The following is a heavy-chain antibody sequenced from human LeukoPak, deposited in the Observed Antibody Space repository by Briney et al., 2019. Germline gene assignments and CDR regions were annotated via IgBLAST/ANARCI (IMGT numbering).Heavy chain of an antibody. V-gene: IGHV1-2*02. CDR1: GGTFSSYA. D-gene: IGHD6-13*01. Sequence: ASVKVSCKASGGTFSSYAISWVRQAPGQGLEWMGWINPNSGGTNYAQKFQGRVTMTRDTSISTGYMELSRLRSDDTAVYYCARDPTSPAAGTLYYYYYYMDVWGKGTTVTVSS. J-gene: IGHJ6*03. CDR2: INPNSGGT. CDR3: ARDPTSPAAGTLYYYYYYMDV.